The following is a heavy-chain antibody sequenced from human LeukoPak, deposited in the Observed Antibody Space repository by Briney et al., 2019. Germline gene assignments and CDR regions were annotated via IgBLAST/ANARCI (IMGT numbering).Heavy chain of an antibody. D-gene: IGHD6-19*01. V-gene: IGHV3-21*01. Sequence: GGSLRLSCAASGFTFSSYSMNLVRQAPGKGLEWVSSISSSSSYIYYADSVKGRFTISRDNAKNSLYLQMNSLRAEDTAVYYCARDLRSGWYDGAGYFDYWGQGTLVTVSS. J-gene: IGHJ4*02. CDR2: ISSSSSYI. CDR3: ARDLRSGWYDGAGYFDY. CDR1: GFTFSSYS.